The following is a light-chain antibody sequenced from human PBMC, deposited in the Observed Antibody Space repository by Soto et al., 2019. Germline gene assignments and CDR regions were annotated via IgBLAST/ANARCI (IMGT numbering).Light chain of an antibody. Sequence: QAVVTQPHSASGPPGQGVAISCSGTRSNVGSNFVYWYHQVPGTAPKLLIYLDNQRPSGVPDRFSGSKSGASAFLAISGLRSEDEGDYYCAAWDASLNGVLFGGGTQLTVL. V-gene: IGLV1-47*01. CDR2: LDN. CDR3: AAWDASLNGVL. CDR1: RSNVGSNF. J-gene: IGLJ2*01.